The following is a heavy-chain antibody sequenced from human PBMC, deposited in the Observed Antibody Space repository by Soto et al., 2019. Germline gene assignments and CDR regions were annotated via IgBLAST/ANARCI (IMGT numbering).Heavy chain of an antibody. Sequence: PSETLSLTCAVYGGSFSGHYWSWIRQPPGKGLEWIGEINHSGGTSYNPSLKSRVTISVDTSKSQFSLKVSGVSAADTAVYYCATSQKGYNWNYFDHWGQGALVTVSS. V-gene: IGHV4-34*01. J-gene: IGHJ4*02. CDR3: ATSQKGYNWNYFDH. D-gene: IGHD1-20*01. CDR2: INHSGGT. CDR1: GGSFSGHY.